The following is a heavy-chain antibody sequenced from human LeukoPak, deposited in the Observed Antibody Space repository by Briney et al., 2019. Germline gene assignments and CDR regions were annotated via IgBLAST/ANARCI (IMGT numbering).Heavy chain of an antibody. CDR1: GFTFSYGW. J-gene: IGHJ4*02. V-gene: IGHV3-23*01. CDR2: ISGSGGST. CDR3: AKSRGDYETYFDY. Sequence: GGSLRLSCTASGFTFSYGWMNWVRQAPGKGLEWVSAISGSGGSTYYADSVKGRFTISRDNSKNTLYLQMNSLRAEDTAVYYCAKSRGDYETYFDYWGQGTLVTVSS. D-gene: IGHD4-17*01.